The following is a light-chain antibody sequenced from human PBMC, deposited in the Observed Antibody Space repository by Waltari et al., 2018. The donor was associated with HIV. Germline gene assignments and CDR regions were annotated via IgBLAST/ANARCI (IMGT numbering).Light chain of an antibody. V-gene: IGKV2-28*01. J-gene: IGKJ5*01. CDR1: QSLLRNGYNY. CDR2: LAS. Sequence: DIVMTQSPLSLPVTPGEPASISCRSSQSLLRNGYNYLDWYLQKPGQSPQLLIFLASNRASVVPDRFSGSGSGTDFTLHISRVEAEDVGVYYCMQSLQSITFGQGTRLDIK. CDR3: MQSLQSIT.